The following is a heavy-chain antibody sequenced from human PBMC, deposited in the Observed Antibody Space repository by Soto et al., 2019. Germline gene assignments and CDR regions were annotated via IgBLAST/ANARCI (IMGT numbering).Heavy chain of an antibody. CDR3: ATYPLASSSYYYPP. D-gene: IGHD3-22*01. V-gene: IGHV3-21*01. CDR2: ISSSSSYI. CDR1: GFTISSYS. Sequence: PGGSLRLSCAASGFTISSYSMNWVRQAPGKGLEWVSSISSSSSYIYYADSVKGRFTISRDNAKNSLYLQMNSLRAEDTAVYYCATYPLASSSYYYPPWGQGTLVTVSS. J-gene: IGHJ5*02.